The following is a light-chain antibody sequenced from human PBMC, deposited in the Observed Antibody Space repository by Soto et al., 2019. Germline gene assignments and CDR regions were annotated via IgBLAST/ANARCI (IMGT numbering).Light chain of an antibody. J-gene: IGLJ2*01. V-gene: IGLV8-61*01. Sequence: QTVVTQEPSFSVSPGGTVTLTCGLSSGSVSTYYYPSWYQQTPGQAPRTLIYSTNTRSSGVPDRFSGSILGNKAALTITGAPADDESDYYCMLYMSSGISVFGGGTKLTVL. CDR3: MLYMSSGISV. CDR2: STN. CDR1: SGSVSTYYY.